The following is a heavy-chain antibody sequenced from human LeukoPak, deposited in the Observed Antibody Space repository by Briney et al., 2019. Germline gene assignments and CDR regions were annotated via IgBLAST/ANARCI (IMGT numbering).Heavy chain of an antibody. J-gene: IGHJ4*02. Sequence: GGSLRLSCAASGFTFSNFVMHWVRQAPGKGLVWVARIPTDDNPTNYADSVKGRFTISRDNAKNTLYLQMNSLRVEDTAVYYCAREDYSGYDFYDYWGQGSLVTVSS. CDR1: GFTFSNFV. V-gene: IGHV3-74*01. CDR2: IPTDDNPT. CDR3: AREDYSGYDFYDY. D-gene: IGHD5-12*01.